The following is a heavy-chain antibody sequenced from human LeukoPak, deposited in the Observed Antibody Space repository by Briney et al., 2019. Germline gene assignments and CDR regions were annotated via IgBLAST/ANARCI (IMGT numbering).Heavy chain of an antibody. CDR1: GIMVSSNY. J-gene: IGHJ4*02. CDR2: IYSGGDT. V-gene: IGHV3-53*05. D-gene: IGHD3-22*01. Sequence: HSGGSLRLSCAASGIMVSSNYMSWVRQAPGKGLEWVSVIYSGGDTYYADSAKGRFTISRDNAKNSLYLQMNSLRVEDTAFYYCAKDRFFYDSGSKANWGQGTLVTVSS. CDR3: AKDRFFYDSGSKAN.